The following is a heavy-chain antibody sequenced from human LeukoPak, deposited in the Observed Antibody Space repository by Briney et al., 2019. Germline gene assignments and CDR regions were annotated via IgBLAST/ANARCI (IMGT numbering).Heavy chain of an antibody. CDR1: GFILSTHG. V-gene: IGHV3-33*01. J-gene: IGHJ4*02. Sequence: GGSLRLSCAASGFILSTHGMHWVRQAPGKGLEWVAGMWYDGSREDYADSVKGRFTISRDMSKNTLNLQMNSPRVEDTAMFYCARDLSFGSLDFRGQGTLVTVSS. CDR2: MWYDGSRE. D-gene: IGHD1-26*01. CDR3: ARDLSFGSLDF.